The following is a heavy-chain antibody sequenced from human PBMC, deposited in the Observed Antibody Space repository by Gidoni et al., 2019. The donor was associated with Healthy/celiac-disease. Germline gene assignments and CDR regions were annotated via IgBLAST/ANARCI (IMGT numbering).Heavy chain of an antibody. J-gene: IGHJ2*01. V-gene: IGHV3-30-3*01. CDR1: GFTFSSYA. D-gene: IGHD3-3*01. CDR3: ARPLGVEAEVYFDL. CDR2: ISYDGSNK. Sequence: QVQLVESGGGVVQPGRSLRLSCSASGFTFSSYAMHWVRQAPGKGLEWVAVISYDGSNKYYADSVKGRFTISRDNSKNTLYLQMNSLRAEDTAVYYCARPLGVEAEVYFDLRGRGTLVTVSS.